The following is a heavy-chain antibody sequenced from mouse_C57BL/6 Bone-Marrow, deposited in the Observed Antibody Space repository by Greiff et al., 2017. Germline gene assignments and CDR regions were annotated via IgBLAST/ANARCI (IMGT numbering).Heavy chain of an antibody. CDR2: SRNKANDYTT. CDR1: GFTFSDFY. D-gene: IGHD1-1*01. J-gene: IGHJ1*03. V-gene: IGHV7-1*01. CDR3: VRDYYGSSYDWYFDV. Sequence: EVQGVESGGGLVQSGRSLRLSCATSGFTFSDFYMEWVRQAPGKGLEWIAASRNKANDYTTEYSASVKGRFIVSRDTSQSILYLQMNALRAEDTAIYYCVRDYYGSSYDWYFDVWGTGTTVTVSS.